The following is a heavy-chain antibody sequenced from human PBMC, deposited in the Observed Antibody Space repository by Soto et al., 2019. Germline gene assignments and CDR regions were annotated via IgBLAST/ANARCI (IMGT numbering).Heavy chain of an antibody. D-gene: IGHD3-22*01. V-gene: IGHV4-39*01. CDR1: GGSISSSSYY. CDR3: AGGDYYHSSGYYFYYYTMDV. Sequence: SETLSLTCTVSGGSISSSSYYRGWIRQPPGKGLEWIGNVYYGGSTYYNPSLKSRVTISVETSKSQFSLKLSSVAAADTAVYYCAGGDYYHSSGYYFYYYTMDVWGQGTTVTVSS. J-gene: IGHJ6*02. CDR2: VYYGGST.